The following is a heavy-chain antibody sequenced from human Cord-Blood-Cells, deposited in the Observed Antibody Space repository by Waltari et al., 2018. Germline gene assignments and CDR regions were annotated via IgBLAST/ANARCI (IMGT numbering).Heavy chain of an antibody. V-gene: IGHV3-48*02. CDR3: ARDREYSSSSPWFDP. J-gene: IGHJ5*02. CDR2: ISSSSSTI. D-gene: IGHD6-6*01. Sequence: EVQLVESGGGLVQPGGSLRLSCAASGFTFSSYSMYWFRQAPGKGLEWVSYISSSSSTIYYADSVKGRFTISRDNAKNSLYLQMNSLRDEDTAVYYCARDREYSSSSPWFDPWGQGTLVTVSS. CDR1: GFTFSSYS.